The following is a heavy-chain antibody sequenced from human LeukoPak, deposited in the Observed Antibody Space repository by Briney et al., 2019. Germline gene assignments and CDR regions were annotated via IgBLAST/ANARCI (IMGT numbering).Heavy chain of an antibody. V-gene: IGHV3-7*01. D-gene: IGHD3-9*01. CDR2: IKQDESEK. Sequence: GGSLRLSCSASGFTFSSYWMSWVRQAPGKGLEWVANIKQDESEKYYADSVKGRFTISRDNSKNTLYLQMNSLRAEDTAVYYCAKDPVSRYFDWLPMDDYIQHWGQGTLVTVSS. CDR1: GFTFSSYW. J-gene: IGHJ1*01. CDR3: AKDPVSRYFDWLPMDDYIQH.